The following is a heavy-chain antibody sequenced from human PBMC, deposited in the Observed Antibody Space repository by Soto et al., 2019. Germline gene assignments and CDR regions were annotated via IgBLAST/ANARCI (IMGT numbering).Heavy chain of an antibody. Sequence: TSETLSLTCTVSGGSVSSGSYYWGWIRQPPGKGLEWIGSIYYSGSTYYNPSLKSRVTISVDTSKNQFSLKLSSVTAADTAVYYCARHGVTMVRGFNWFDPWGQGTLVTVSS. CDR1: GGSVSSGSYY. CDR2: IYYSGST. CDR3: ARHGVTMVRGFNWFDP. J-gene: IGHJ5*02. D-gene: IGHD3-10*01. V-gene: IGHV4-39*01.